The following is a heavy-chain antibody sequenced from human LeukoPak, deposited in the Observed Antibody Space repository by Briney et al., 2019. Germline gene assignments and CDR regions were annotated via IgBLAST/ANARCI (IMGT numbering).Heavy chain of an antibody. CDR2: IYYSGST. D-gene: IGHD2-2*01. V-gene: IGHV4-30-4*08. CDR3: ARTLIIVVPAALFDP. CDR1: GGSISSGGYY. J-gene: IGHJ5*02. Sequence: SQTLSLTCTVSGGSISSGGYYWGWIRQHPGEGLEWIGYIYYSGSTYYNPSLKSRVTISVDTSKNQFSLKLSSVTAADTAVYYCARTLIIVVPAALFDPWGQGTLVTVSS.